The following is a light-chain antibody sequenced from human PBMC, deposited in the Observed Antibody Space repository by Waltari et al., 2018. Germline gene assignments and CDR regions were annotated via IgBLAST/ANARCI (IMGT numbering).Light chain of an antibody. J-gene: IGKJ2*03. Sequence: VILTQSPATLSLSPGERATLSCRASQSVGSSVAWYHQKPGQAPRLLIRSASSRATGIPYRFSGSGSGTEFTLTISSLEPEDVGIYHCFQHSSGLSFGQGTEVEI. CDR2: SAS. CDR1: QSVGSS. V-gene: IGKV3-11*01. CDR3: FQHSSGLS.